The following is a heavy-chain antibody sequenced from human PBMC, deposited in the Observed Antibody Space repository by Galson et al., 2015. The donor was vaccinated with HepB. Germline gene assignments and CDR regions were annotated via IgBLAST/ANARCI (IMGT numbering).Heavy chain of an antibody. CDR3: ARDWKALSITVFGVIINDYYYYYSGMDV. CDR1: GYTFASYG. V-gene: IGHV1-18*01. CDR2: ISAYNGNT. D-gene: IGHD3-3*01. J-gene: IGHJ6*02. Sequence: SVKVSCKASGYTFASYGISWVRQAPGQGLEWMGWISAYNGNTDYAQKLQGRVTMTTDTSTSTAYMELRSLRSDDTAVYYCARDWKALSITVFGVIINDYYYYYSGMDVWGQGTTVTVSS.